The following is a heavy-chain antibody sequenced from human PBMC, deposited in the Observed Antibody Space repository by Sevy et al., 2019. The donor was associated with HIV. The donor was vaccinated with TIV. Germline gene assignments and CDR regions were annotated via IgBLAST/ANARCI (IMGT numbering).Heavy chain of an antibody. Sequence: SETLSLTCTVSGGSISSGDYYWSWIRQPPGKGLEWIGYIYYSGSTYYNPFLKSRVTISVDTSKNHFSLKLSSVTAADTAVYYCARGLLGYHYDSSGYFDYWGQGTLVTVSS. J-gene: IGHJ4*02. V-gene: IGHV4-30-4*01. D-gene: IGHD3-22*01. CDR2: IYYSGST. CDR1: GGSISSGDYY. CDR3: ARGLLGYHYDSSGYFDY.